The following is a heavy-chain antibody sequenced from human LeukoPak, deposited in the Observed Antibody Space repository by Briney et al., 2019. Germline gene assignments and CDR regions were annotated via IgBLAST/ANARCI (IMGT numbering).Heavy chain of an antibody. CDR3: ARDWARQQLVRDAFDI. D-gene: IGHD6-13*01. CDR1: GGSISSYY. V-gene: IGHV4-39*07. J-gene: IGHJ3*02. Sequence: SETLSLTCTVSGGSISSYYWGWIRQPPGKGLEWIGSIYYSGSTYYNPSLKSRVTISVDTSKNQFSLKLSSVTAADTAVYYCARDWARQQLVRDAFDIWGQGTMVTVSS. CDR2: IYYSGST.